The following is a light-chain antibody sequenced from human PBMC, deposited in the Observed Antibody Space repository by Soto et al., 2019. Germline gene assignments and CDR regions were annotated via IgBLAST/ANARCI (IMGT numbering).Light chain of an antibody. CDR2: AVS. CDR3: SSYAGNYIYV. V-gene: IGLV2-11*01. J-gene: IGLJ1*01. CDR1: SSCIGPYDH. Sequence: QSVLTQPRSVSGSPGQSVTISCTRTSSCIGPYDHVAWYQQHPGKAPKLIIFAVSKRPSGVPDRFSGSKSGNTASLTISGLQTEDEADYYCSSYAGNYIYVFATGTKLTVL.